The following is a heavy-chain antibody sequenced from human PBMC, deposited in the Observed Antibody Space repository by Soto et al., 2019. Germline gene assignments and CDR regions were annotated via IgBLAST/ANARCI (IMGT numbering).Heavy chain of an antibody. V-gene: IGHV3-30-3*01. CDR3: ARDTQVEMATIKDY. D-gene: IGHD5-12*01. CDR1: GFTFSSYA. Sequence: PGGSLRLSCAASGFTFSSYAMHWVRQAPGKGLEWVAVISYDGSNKYYADSVKGRFTISRDNSKNTLYLQMNSLRAEDTAVYYCARDTQVEMATIKDYWGQGTLVTVSS. CDR2: ISYDGSNK. J-gene: IGHJ4*02.